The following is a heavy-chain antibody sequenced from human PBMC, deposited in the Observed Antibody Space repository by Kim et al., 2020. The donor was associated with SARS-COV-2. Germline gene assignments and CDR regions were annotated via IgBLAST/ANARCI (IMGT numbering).Heavy chain of an antibody. V-gene: IGHV3-11*04. J-gene: IGHJ5*02. CDR2: ISGSGSDI. Sequence: GGSLRLSCAASGFTFSAFYMSWFRQAPGKGLECVSYISGSGSDIEYGDSVRGRFTISRDNAKNSLYLQMNSLKADDTAVYYCTRTTRIPDPWGQGTLVTV. CDR1: GFTFSAFY. CDR3: TRTTRIPDP.